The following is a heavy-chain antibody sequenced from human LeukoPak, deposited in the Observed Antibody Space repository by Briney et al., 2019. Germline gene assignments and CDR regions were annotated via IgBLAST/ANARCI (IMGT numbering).Heavy chain of an antibody. CDR1: GFNFDDYA. J-gene: IGHJ4*02. Sequence: GGSLRLSCVASGFNFDDYAMHWVRQAPGRGLEWVSGISWSSVIKGQADSVKGRFAISRDSAKKSLYLQMNSLRVEDTALYYCARWLDGYTPLDYWGQGVLVTV. CDR2: ISWSSVIK. D-gene: IGHD5-24*01. V-gene: IGHV3-9*01. CDR3: ARWLDGYTPLDY.